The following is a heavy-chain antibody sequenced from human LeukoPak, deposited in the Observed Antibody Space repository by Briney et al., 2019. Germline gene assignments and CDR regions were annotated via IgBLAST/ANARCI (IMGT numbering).Heavy chain of an antibody. CDR1: GFTVSSNY. J-gene: IGHJ4*02. Sequence: GGSLRLSCAASGFTVSSNYMSWLRQAPGKGLEWVSVMYAGGSIYYADSVKGRFTISRDSSKDTLYLQMNSLRVEDTAMYYCARSGSGWFDYWGQGTLVTVSS. V-gene: IGHV3-53*01. CDR3: ARSGSGWFDY. D-gene: IGHD6-19*01. CDR2: MYAGGSI.